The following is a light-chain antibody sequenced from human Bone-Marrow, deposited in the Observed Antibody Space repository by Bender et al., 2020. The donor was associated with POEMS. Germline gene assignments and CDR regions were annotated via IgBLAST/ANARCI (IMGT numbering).Light chain of an antibody. CDR1: SSNIGNNY. J-gene: IGLJ3*02. CDR3: SSYAGSNNWV. V-gene: IGLV1-47*01. CDR2: RDS. Sequence: QSVLTQPPSASGTPGQTVAISCSGSSSNIGNNYVFWYQQLPGTAPKLLIYRDSQRPSGVPDRFSGSKSGTSASLAISGLQSDDEADYYCSSYAGSNNWVFGGGTKLTVL.